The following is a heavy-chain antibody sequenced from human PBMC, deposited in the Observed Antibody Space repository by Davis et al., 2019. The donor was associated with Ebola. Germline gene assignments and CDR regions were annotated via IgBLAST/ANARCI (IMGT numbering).Heavy chain of an antibody. V-gene: IGHV4-39*01. CDR1: GGSFSGNY. CDR2: IYYSGST. CDR3: ARRETYYYDSSGYYSVGYYFDY. D-gene: IGHD3-22*01. J-gene: IGHJ4*02. Sequence: SETLSPTFAVHGGSFSGNYWGWSRKPLGKGLEWIVSIYYSGSTYYNPSLKSPVTRSVDTSKNQFSLKLSSVTAADTAVYYCARRETYYYDSSGYYSVGYYFDYWGQGTLVTVSS.